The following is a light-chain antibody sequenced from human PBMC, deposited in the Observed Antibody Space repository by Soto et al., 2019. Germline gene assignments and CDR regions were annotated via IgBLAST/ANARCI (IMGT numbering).Light chain of an antibody. CDR2: RID. J-gene: IGLJ3*02. Sequence: QSVLTQPPSASGTPGQRVTISCSGSSSNIGNNYVYWYLQLPGAAPKLLIYRIDQRPSGVPDRFSGSQSGTSASLAISGLRSEDEAYYHCAAWDDTLSAWVFGGGTQLTVL. CDR1: SSNIGNNY. CDR3: AAWDDTLSAWV. V-gene: IGLV1-47*01.